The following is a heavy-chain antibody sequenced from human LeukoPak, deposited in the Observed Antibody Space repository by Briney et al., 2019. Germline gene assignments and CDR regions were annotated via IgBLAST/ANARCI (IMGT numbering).Heavy chain of an antibody. V-gene: IGHV3-7*03. CDR3: ARDRGYYDSSGFFDY. Sequence: GGSLRLSCAASGFTFSRAWMSWVRQAPGKGLEWVANIKEDGSEDYYADSVKGRFAISKDNAKNSLYLQMNSLRAEDTAVYYCARDRGYYDSSGFFDYWGQGTLVTVSS. CDR2: IKEDGSED. J-gene: IGHJ4*02. CDR1: GFTFSRAW. D-gene: IGHD3-22*01.